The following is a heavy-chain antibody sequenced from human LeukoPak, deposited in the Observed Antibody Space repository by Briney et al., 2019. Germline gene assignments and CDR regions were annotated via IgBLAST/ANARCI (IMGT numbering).Heavy chain of an antibody. CDR2: ISGIGGKT. V-gene: IGHV3-23*01. J-gene: IGHJ1*01. Sequence: GGSLRLSCAAAGFTFLTYALSWLRQAPGKGLEWVSAISGIGGKTYYADSVKGRFTISRDNTKNTLYLQMNSLRAEDTAVYYCAKETARPARGFEIWGQGTLVTVSS. CDR3: AKETARPARGFEI. CDR1: GFTFLTYA. D-gene: IGHD6-25*01.